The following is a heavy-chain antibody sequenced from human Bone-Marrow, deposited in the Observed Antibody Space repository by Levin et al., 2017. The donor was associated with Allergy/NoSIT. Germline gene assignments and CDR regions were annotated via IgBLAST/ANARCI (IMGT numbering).Heavy chain of an antibody. CDR1: GLMVSDNY. Sequence: GESLKISCAASGLMVSDNYMTWVRQAPGKGLEWVALVYRGGTTYYADVVKGRFTISRDNSKNTMGLQMKDLRPEDTAVYYCARTIYDVLTTYMDVWGKGTTVTVSS. J-gene: IGHJ6*03. D-gene: IGHD3-9*01. V-gene: IGHV3-66*02. CDR3: ARTIYDVLTTYMDV. CDR2: VYRGGTT.